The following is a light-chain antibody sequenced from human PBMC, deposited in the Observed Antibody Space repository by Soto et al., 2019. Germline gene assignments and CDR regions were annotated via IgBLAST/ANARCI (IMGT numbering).Light chain of an antibody. Sequence: DIQMTQSPSTLSASLGDRVTITCRASQNINMWLAWYQLKPGKAPKVLISMTSNLESGVPSRFSGSGSGTDFTLTITSLQPDDFATYYCQQYHFYSTFGQGTKLEIK. CDR2: MTS. CDR1: QNINMW. V-gene: IGKV1-5*03. J-gene: IGKJ2*01. CDR3: QQYHFYST.